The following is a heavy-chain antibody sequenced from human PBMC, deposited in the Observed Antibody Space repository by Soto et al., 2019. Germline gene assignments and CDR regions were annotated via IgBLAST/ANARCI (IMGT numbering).Heavy chain of an antibody. CDR1: GFSFFSYT. V-gene: IGHV3-21*01. CDR3: TRSPRSITGTPTGGAQNDY. J-gene: IGHJ4*02. CDR2: ISIDNKYI. D-gene: IGHD1-7*01. Sequence: EMQLVESGGDLVKPGGSLRLSCAGAGFSFFSYTMTWVRQAPGKGLEWVSSISIDNKYIYYADSVKGRFTISRDNAKSTLFLQMNSLRADDTAVYYCTRSPRSITGTPTGGAQNDYWGQGALGTVSS.